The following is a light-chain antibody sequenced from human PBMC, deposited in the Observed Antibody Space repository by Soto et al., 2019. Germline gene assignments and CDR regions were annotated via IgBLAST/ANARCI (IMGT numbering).Light chain of an antibody. CDR2: EVT. Sequence: QSVLTQPPSASGSPGQSVTISCTGTSSEIGRFNFVSWYQQHPGKAPKLLIYEVTKRPSGVPDRFSGSKSGNAASLTVSGLQGEDEADYFCSSYTGSRDPYVFGTGTKVTVL. CDR3: SSYTGSRDPYV. J-gene: IGLJ1*01. CDR1: SSEIGRFNF. V-gene: IGLV2-8*01.